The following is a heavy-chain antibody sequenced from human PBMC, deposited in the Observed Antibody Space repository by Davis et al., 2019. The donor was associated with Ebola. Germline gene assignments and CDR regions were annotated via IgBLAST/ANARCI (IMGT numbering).Heavy chain of an antibody. CDR2: ISGSGGST. J-gene: IGHJ4*02. D-gene: IGHD6-13*01. CDR1: GFTFSSYA. V-gene: IGHV3-23*01. Sequence: GGSLRLSCAASGFTFSSYAMSWVRQAPGKGLEWVSAISGSGGSTYYADSVKGRFTISRDNSKNTLYLQMNSLRAEDTAVYYCAKDHLLGYSSTGALGSWGQGTLVNVSS. CDR3: AKDHLLGYSSTGALGS.